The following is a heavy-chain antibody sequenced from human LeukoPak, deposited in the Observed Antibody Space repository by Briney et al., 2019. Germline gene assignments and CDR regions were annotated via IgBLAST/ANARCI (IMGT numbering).Heavy chain of an antibody. V-gene: IGHV5-51*01. J-gene: IGHJ5*02. CDR2: IYLGDSQT. CDR3: TRRLTISGVGDGHENWFDP. D-gene: IGHD3-3*01. CDR1: GSDLTNYW. Sequence: GQSLKISRKGSGSDLTNYWINWVRQMPGKGLEWMGIIYLGDSQTKYSPSSQGQVTFSADKSITTAYLQFSSLKASDTAVYYCTRRLTISGVGDGHENWFDPWGQGTLVTVSS.